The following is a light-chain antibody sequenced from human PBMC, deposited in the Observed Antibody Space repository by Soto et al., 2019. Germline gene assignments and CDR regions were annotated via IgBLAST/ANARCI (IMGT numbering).Light chain of an antibody. Sequence: QTVVTQEPSLTVSPGGTVTLTCASSTGAVTSGNYPSGFQQKPGQAPRTLIYTTDDKHSWTPARFSGSLLGGKAALTLSGVQPEDEAEYYGLLYYGGAHLVFGGGTKLTVL. CDR1: TGAVTSGNY. CDR3: LLYYGGAHLV. J-gene: IGLJ3*02. CDR2: TTD. V-gene: IGLV7-43*01.